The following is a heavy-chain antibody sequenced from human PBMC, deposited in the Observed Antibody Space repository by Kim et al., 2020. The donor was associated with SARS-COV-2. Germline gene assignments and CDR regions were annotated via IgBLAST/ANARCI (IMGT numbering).Heavy chain of an antibody. CDR2: INPSGGST. CDR1: GYTFTSYY. D-gene: IGHD2-2*01. J-gene: IGHJ6*02. V-gene: IGHV1-46*01. Sequence: ASVKVSCKASGYTFTSYYMHWVRQAPGQGLEWMGIINPSGGSTSYAQKFQGRVTMTRDTSTSTVYMELSSLRSEDTAVYYCASGERPAAMSPPFQFYYYGMDVWGQGTTVTVSS. CDR3: ASGERPAAMSPPFQFYYYGMDV.